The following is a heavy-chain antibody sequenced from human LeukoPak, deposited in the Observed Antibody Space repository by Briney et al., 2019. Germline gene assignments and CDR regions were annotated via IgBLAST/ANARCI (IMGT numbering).Heavy chain of an antibody. CDR2: ISGSGGST. V-gene: IGHV3-23*01. Sequence: GGSLRLSCAASGFTFSNYAMSWVRQAPGKGLEWVSAISGSGGSTYYADSVKGRFTISRDNSKNTLYLQMNSLRAEDTAVYYCAKEKGGDSSGYSFDYWGQGTLVTVSS. J-gene: IGHJ4*02. D-gene: IGHD3-22*01. CDR1: GFTFSNYA. CDR3: AKEKGGDSSGYSFDY.